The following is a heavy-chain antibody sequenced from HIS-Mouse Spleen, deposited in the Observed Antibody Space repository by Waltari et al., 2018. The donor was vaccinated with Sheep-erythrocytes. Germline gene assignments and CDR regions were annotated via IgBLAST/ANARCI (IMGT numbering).Heavy chain of an antibody. CDR3: ARGYCSSTSCYGYFQH. V-gene: IGHV1-2*02. CDR1: GYTFTGYS. CDR2: INPNSGGT. Sequence: QVQLVQSGAEVKKPGASVTVSCKASGYTFTGYSMHWVRQAPGQGLEWMGWINPNSGGTNYAQKFQGRVTMTRDTSISTAYMELSRLRSDDTAVYYCARGYCSSTSCYGYFQHWGQGTLVTVSS. D-gene: IGHD2-2*01. J-gene: IGHJ1*01.